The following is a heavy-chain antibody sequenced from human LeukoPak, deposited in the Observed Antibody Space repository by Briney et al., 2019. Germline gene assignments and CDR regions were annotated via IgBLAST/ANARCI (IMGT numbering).Heavy chain of an antibody. Sequence: GASVKVSCKAPGYTFTNYYMHWVRQAPGQGLEWMGIINPSGRSTTYVQQFQGRVTMARDMSTSTVYMELSGLRSEDTAVYYCARGRNYYDSSDYYEGDAFDIWGQGTVVTVSS. D-gene: IGHD3-22*01. CDR3: ARGRNYYDSSDYYEGDAFDI. J-gene: IGHJ3*02. V-gene: IGHV1-46*01. CDR2: INPSGRST. CDR1: GYTFTNYY.